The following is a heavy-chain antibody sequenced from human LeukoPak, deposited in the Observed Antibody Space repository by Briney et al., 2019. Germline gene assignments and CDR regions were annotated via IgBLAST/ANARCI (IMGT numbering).Heavy chain of an antibody. Sequence: SETLSLTCAVYGGSFSGYYWSWIRQPPGKGLEWIGEINHSGSTNYNPSLKSRVTISVDTSKNQFSLKLSSVTAADTAVYYCARDNRPWLGNDYWGQGTLVTVSS. CDR1: GGSFSGYY. CDR2: INHSGST. D-gene: IGHD6-19*01. J-gene: IGHJ4*02. CDR3: ARDNRPWLGNDY. V-gene: IGHV4-34*01.